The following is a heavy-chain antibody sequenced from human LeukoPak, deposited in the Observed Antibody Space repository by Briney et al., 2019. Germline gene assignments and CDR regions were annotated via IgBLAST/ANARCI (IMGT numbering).Heavy chain of an antibody. CDR1: GDSLTSGSRY. D-gene: IGHD4-17*01. V-gene: IGHV4-61*09. J-gene: IGHJ6*04. Sequence: PSQTLSLTCTVSGDSLTSGSRYWSWIRQPAGRGLEWIGHFYSSTRTTYNPSLESRVTISGDTAKNQFSLKLDSVTAADTAVYFCARCMSELDYGDYAYYYHMDVWGKGTTVTVSS. CDR2: FYSSTRT. CDR3: ARCMSELDYGDYAYYYHMDV.